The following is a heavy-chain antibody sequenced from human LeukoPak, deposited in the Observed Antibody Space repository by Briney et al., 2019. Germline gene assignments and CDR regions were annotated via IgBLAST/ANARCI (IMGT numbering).Heavy chain of an antibody. CDR1: GYTFTSYY. V-gene: IGHV1-46*01. D-gene: IGHD2-8*02. J-gene: IGHJ5*02. CDR3: ARDNSVEGTAWWFDP. Sequence: ASVKVSCKASGYTFTSYYMHWVRQAPGQGLEWMGIINPSGGSTSYAQKFQGRVTMTRDMSTSTDYMELSSLRSEDTAVYYCARDNSVEGTAWWFDPWGQGTLVTVPS. CDR2: INPSGGST.